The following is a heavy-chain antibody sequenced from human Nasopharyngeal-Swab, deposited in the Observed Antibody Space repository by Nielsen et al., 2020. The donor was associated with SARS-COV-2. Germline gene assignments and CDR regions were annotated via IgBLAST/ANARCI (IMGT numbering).Heavy chain of an antibody. D-gene: IGHD6-13*01. Sequence: GSLTISCAASGFTFSSYAMSWVRQAPGKGLEWVSVIYSGGSSTYYADSVKGRFTISRDNSKNTLYLQMNSLRAEDTAVYYCANLLFSSSWYEGYYYGMDVWGQGTTVTVSS. CDR3: ANLLFSSSWYEGYYYGMDV. J-gene: IGHJ6*02. V-gene: IGHV3-23*03. CDR1: GFTFSSYA. CDR2: IYSGGSST.